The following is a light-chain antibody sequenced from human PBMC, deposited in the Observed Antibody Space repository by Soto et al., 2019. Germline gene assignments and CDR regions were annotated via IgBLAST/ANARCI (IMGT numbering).Light chain of an antibody. J-gene: IGKJ4*01. CDR1: QSISSY. CDR3: LQDYDYPLT. Sequence: IQMTQSPSSLSASVGDRVTSTFRASQSISSYLGWYQQKPGRAPKVLIYAASSLQSGVPSRFSGSGSGTDFTLTISNLQPEDFATYYCLQDYDYPLTFGGGTKVDIK. V-gene: IGKV1-6*01. CDR2: AAS.